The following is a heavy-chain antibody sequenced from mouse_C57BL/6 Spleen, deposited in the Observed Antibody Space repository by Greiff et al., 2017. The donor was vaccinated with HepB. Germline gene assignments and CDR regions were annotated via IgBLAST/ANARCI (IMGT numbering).Heavy chain of an antibody. V-gene: IGHV1-81*01. CDR1: GYTFTSYG. D-gene: IGHD1-1*01. Sequence: VLLQQSGAELARPGASVKLSCKASGYTFTSYGISWVKQRTGQGLEWIGEIYPRSGNTYYNEKFKGKATLTADKSSSTGYMELRSLTSEDSAVYVCARYFYGSGYFHYWGQGTTLTVSS. CDR2: IYPRSGNT. CDR3: ARYFYGSGYFHY. J-gene: IGHJ2*01.